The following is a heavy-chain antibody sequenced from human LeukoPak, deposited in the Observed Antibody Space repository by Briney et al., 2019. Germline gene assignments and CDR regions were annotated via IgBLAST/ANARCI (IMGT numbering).Heavy chain of an antibody. CDR3: ARLMTYYDSSGYPSPGGFDY. CDR1: GGSISSSSYY. V-gene: IGHV4-39*01. D-gene: IGHD3-22*01. Sequence: PSETLSLTCTVSGGSISSSSYYWGWIRQPPGKGLEWIGSIYYSGSTYYNPSLKSRVTISVDTSKNQFSLKLSPVTAADTAVYYCARLMTYYDSSGYPSPGGFDYWGQGTLVTVSS. CDR2: IYYSGST. J-gene: IGHJ4*02.